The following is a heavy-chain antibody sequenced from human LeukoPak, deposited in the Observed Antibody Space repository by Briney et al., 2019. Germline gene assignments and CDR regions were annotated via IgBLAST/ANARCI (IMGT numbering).Heavy chain of an antibody. V-gene: IGHV3-30-3*01. CDR2: ISYDGSNK. CDR1: GFTFSSYW. Sequence: PGGSLRLSCAASGFTFSSYWMSWVRQAPGKGLEWVAVISYDGSNKYYADSVKGRFTISRDNSKNTLYLQMNSLRAEDTAVYYCARDYSSGYRGGFDYWGQGTLVTVSS. J-gene: IGHJ4*02. CDR3: ARDYSSGYRGGFDY. D-gene: IGHD3-22*01.